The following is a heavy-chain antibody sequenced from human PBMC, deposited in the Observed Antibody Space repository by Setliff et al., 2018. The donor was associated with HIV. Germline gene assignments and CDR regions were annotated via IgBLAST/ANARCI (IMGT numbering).Heavy chain of an antibody. J-gene: IGHJ6*03. CDR3: VRGYCSSTTCYDDYYYMDV. D-gene: IGHD2-2*01. CDR2: IFYTGST. Sequence: ETLSLTCTVSGGSISGHYWSCIRQPPGKGLEWIGYIFYTGSTSYNPSLKSRVTISVDTSKNQCFLKLSSVTAADTAVYYCVRGYCSSTTCYDDYYYMDVWGKGSTVTVSS. CDR1: GGSISGHY. V-gene: IGHV4-59*11.